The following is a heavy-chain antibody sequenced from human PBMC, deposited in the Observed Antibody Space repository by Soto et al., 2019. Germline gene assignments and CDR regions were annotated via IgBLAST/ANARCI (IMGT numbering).Heavy chain of an antibody. D-gene: IGHD3-22*01. J-gene: IGHJ5*02. CDR2: MWNDGSNE. CDR1: GVSFNDYG. Sequence: SMRLSCEACGVSFNDYGIHWGREAPGKGLEWVAIMWNDGSNEYYADSVKGRFTISRDNSKNTVYLQVSNLRAEDTALYFCARDQTDSGGYSGPWGQGTLGTGSS. V-gene: IGHV3-33*01. CDR3: ARDQTDSGGYSGP.